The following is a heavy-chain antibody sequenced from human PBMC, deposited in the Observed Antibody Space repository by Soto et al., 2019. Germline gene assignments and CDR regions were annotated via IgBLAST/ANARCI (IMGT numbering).Heavy chain of an antibody. CDR3: ARLGPSDSLYQLYFYYMDI. Sequence: SETLSLTCTVSGDSISSFSWSWIRQPPGKGLEWIGYIFSSASTNYNPYLKDRVTISVDTSKNQVSLTLFSVTAADTAIYYCARLGPSDSLYQLYFYYMDIWGKGTTVTVSS. CDR1: GDSISSFS. V-gene: IGHV4-59*08. J-gene: IGHJ6*03. CDR2: IFSSAST. D-gene: IGHD2-21*02.